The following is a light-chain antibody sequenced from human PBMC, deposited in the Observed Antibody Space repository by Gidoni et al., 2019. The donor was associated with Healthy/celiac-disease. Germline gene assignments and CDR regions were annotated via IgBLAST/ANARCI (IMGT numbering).Light chain of an antibody. V-gene: IGLV1-44*01. CDR1: SSNIGSNT. CDR2: SNN. J-gene: IGLJ3*02. CDR3: AAWDDSLNGWV. Sequence: QSVLTQPPSASGTPGQRVTISCSGSSSNIGSNTVNWFQHLPVTAPKLLIYSNNQRPSGVPDRFSGSKSGTSASLAISGLQSEDEADYYCAAWDDSLNGWVFGGGTKLTVL.